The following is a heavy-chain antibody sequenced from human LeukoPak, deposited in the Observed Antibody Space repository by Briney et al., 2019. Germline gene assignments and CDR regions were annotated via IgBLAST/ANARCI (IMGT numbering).Heavy chain of an antibody. J-gene: IGHJ4*02. CDR3: AKDKAPLYSGYDWDLDF. CDR1: GFTFHQYA. CDR2: ISWSSGSI. V-gene: IGHV3-9*01. D-gene: IGHD5-12*01. Sequence: GRSLRLSCAASGFTFHQYAIHWVRQVPGKGLEWVSGISWSSGSIGYADSVRGRFTISRDNAKNSVYLQMNSLRAEDTALYYCAKDKAPLYSGYDWDLDFWGQGTLVIVSS.